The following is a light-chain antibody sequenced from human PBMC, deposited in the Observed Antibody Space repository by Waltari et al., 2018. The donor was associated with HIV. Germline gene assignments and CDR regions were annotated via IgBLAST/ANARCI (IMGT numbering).Light chain of an antibody. Sequence: DIQMTQSPSSLSASVGDRVTITCRASQSISTYLYWYQEKPGKAPNLLIYGASSLHSGVPSRFSGSGSGTEFTLTISSLQLEDFATYYCQQSYSTLMYTFGQGTKLEIK. V-gene: IGKV1-39*01. CDR2: GAS. CDR1: QSISTY. J-gene: IGKJ2*01. CDR3: QQSYSTLMYT.